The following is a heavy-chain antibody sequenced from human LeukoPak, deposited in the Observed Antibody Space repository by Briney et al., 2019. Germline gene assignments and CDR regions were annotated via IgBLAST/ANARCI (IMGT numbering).Heavy chain of an antibody. J-gene: IGHJ5*02. D-gene: IGHD5-18*01. CDR2: IYYSGST. CDR1: GGSVSSGSYY. Sequence: SETLSLTCTVSGGSVSSGSYYWSWIRQPPGKGREWIGYIYYSGSTNYTPSLKSLVTISVATSTHQFSLKLTSVTAADTAVYYCARGGYSYGTNWFAPWGQGTLVTVPS. CDR3: ARGGYSYGTNWFAP. V-gene: IGHV4-61*01.